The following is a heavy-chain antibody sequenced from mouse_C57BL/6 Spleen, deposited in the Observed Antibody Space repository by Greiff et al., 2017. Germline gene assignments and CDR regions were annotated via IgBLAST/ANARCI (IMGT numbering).Heavy chain of an antibody. CDR2: INYDGSST. V-gene: IGHV5-16*01. CDR3: ARGGGALAY. CDR1: GFTFSDYY. J-gene: IGHJ3*01. Sequence: EVKLEESEGGLVQPGSSMKLSCTASGFTFSDYYMAWVRQVSEKGLEWVANINYDGSSTYYLDSLKSRFIISRDNAKNILYLQMSSLKSEDTATYYCARGGGALAYWGQGTLVTVSA.